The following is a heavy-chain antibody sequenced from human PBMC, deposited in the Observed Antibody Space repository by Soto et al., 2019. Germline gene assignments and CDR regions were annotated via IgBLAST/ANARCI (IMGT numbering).Heavy chain of an antibody. CDR3: ARERREIRLGNWFDP. J-gene: IGHJ5*02. V-gene: IGHV1-69*12. D-gene: IGHD3-16*01. CDR2: IIPIFGTA. Sequence: QVQLVQSGAEVKKPGSSVKVSCKASGGTFSSYAISWVRQAPGQGLEWMGGIIPIFGTANYAQKFQGRGTISADEATSTAYMELSSLRSEDTAVYYCARERREIRLGNWFDPWGQGTLVTVSS. CDR1: GGTFSSYA.